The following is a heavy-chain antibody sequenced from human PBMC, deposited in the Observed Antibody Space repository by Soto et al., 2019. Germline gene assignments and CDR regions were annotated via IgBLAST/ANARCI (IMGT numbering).Heavy chain of an antibody. CDR1: GFTFGSFA. CDR3: ARDWRFRAFDF. CDR2: ISFDGGNT. V-gene: IGHV3-30-3*01. D-gene: IGHD3-3*01. Sequence: QVQLVESGGGVVQPGRSLRLSCAASGFTFGSFALHWVRQAPGMGLEWVALISFDGGNTYYADSVKGRFTISRDNSKNTLYLQMNSLRTEDTAVYYCARDWRFRAFDFWGQGTVVTVPS. J-gene: IGHJ3*01.